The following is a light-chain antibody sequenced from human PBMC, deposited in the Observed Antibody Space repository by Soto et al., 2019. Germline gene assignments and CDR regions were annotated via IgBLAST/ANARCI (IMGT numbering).Light chain of an antibody. CDR3: QQYGSSGT. J-gene: IGKJ1*01. V-gene: IGKV3-20*01. CDR1: QSVSSS. CDR2: DTS. Sequence: EILLTQSPATLAVYPGERVTRSCRASQSVSSSLAWYQQRPGQAPRLLIYDTSSRATGIPDRFSGSGSGTDFTLTINRLEPEDFAVYYCQQYGSSGTFGQGTKVDIK.